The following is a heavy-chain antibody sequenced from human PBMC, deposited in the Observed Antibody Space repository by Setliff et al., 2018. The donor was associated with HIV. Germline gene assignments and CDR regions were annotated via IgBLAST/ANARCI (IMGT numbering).Heavy chain of an antibody. CDR1: GYTFTAHH. CDR3: ARVVDRDYDFWSAYEY. Sequence: GASVKVSCKSSGYTFTAHHIHWVRQAPGQGPEWMGWIIPKSGETSYAEKFRGRVTMTKDTSLSTAYMELSWLTSDDTAVYYYARVVDRDYDFWSAYEYWGQGTMGTVSS. J-gene: IGHJ4*02. D-gene: IGHD3-3*01. V-gene: IGHV1-2*02. CDR2: IIPKSGET.